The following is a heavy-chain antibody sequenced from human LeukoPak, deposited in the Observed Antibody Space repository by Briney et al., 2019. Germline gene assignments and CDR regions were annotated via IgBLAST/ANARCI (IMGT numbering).Heavy chain of an antibody. CDR1: GFTVSSNY. Sequence: GGSLRLSCAASGFTVSSNYMSWVRQAPGKGLEWVSVIYSGGSTYYADSVKGRFTISRDNSKNTLYLQMNSLGAEDTAVYYCARESYYYDSSGYRVRGDYWGQGTLVTVSS. D-gene: IGHD3-22*01. V-gene: IGHV3-66*01. J-gene: IGHJ4*02. CDR3: ARESYYYDSSGYRVRGDY. CDR2: IYSGGST.